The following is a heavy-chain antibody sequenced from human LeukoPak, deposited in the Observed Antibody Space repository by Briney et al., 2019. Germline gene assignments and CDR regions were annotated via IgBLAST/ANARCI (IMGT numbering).Heavy chain of an antibody. V-gene: IGHV1-2*02. CDR3: WFTVVPADL. J-gene: IGHJ5*02. CDR2: INPNSGGT. Sequence: ASVKVSCMASGYXFTGYYIHWVRQAPGQGLESMGWINPNSGGTNYAQKFQGRVTMTRDTSISTAYMELSRLRSDDTAVYYCWFTVVPADLWGQGTLVTVSS. D-gene: IGHD2-2*01. CDR1: GYXFTGYY.